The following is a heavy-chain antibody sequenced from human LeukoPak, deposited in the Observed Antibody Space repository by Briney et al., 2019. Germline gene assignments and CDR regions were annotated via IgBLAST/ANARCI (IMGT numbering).Heavy chain of an antibody. D-gene: IGHD3-9*01. CDR2: INHSGST. V-gene: IGHV4-34*01. Sequence: SETLSLTCAVYGGSFSGYYWSWIRQPPGKGLEWIGEINHSGSTNYNPSLKSRVTISVDTSKNQFSLKLSSVTAADTAVYYCARVLRYFDWSDYYFDYWGQGTLVTVSS. CDR1: GGSFSGYY. CDR3: ARVLRYFDWSDYYFDY. J-gene: IGHJ4*02.